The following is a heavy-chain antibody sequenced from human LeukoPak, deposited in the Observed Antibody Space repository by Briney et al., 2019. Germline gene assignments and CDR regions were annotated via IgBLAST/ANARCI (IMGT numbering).Heavy chain of an antibody. J-gene: IGHJ4*02. CDR2: IYPRDSDA. D-gene: IGHD5-18*01. V-gene: IGHV5-51*01. CDR1: GYSFTNYW. CDR3: GRTVDTHFDY. Sequence: GESLKISCKVSGYSFTNYWIAWVRQMPGKGLEFMAIIYPRDSDARYSPSFQGQVTISVDKSISIAYLQWSSLQASDTLVYYCGRTVDTHFDYWGQGTPLTISS.